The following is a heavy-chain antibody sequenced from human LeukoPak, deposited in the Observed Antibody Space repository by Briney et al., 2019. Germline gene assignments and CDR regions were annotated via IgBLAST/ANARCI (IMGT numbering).Heavy chain of an antibody. V-gene: IGHV3-7*01. CDR1: GFTFSTYW. J-gene: IGHJ3*02. CDR2: IKQDGAEK. CDR3: ARVALSRVAFDI. D-gene: IGHD3-10*01. Sequence: PGGSLRLSCAASGFTFSTYWMTWVRQAPGKGLEWVANIKQDGAEKYSVDSVKGRFAISRDNAKSSLFLQMNSLRAEDSAVYYCARVALSRVAFDIWGQGTIVTVSS.